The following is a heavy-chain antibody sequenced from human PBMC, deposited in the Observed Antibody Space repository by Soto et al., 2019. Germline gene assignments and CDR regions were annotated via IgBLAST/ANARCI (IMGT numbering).Heavy chain of an antibody. CDR2: INSDGSST. V-gene: IGHV3-74*01. CDR3: ARVGPYSSSRGFYYYMDV. D-gene: IGHD6-6*01. CDR1: GFTFSSYW. J-gene: IGHJ6*03. Sequence: GGSLRLSCAASGFTFSSYWMHWVRQAPGKGLVWVSRINSDGSSTIYADSVKGRFTIHRDNAKNTLYLQMNSLRAEDTVVYYCARVGPYSSSRGFYYYMDVWGKGTTVTVSS.